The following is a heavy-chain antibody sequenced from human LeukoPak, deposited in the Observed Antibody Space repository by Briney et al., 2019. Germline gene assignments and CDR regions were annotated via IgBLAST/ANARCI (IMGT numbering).Heavy chain of an antibody. D-gene: IGHD6-13*01. V-gene: IGHV4-61*08. CDR1: GGSISSGGYS. Sequence: SETLSLTCAVSGGSISSGGYSWSWIRQPPGKGLEWIGYIYYSGSTNYNPSLKSRVTISVDTSKNQFSLKLSSVTAADTAVYYCARAYRYSSSWYMSDYYYYYMDVWGKGTTVTVSS. CDR2: IYYSGST. J-gene: IGHJ6*03. CDR3: ARAYRYSSSWYMSDYYYYYMDV.